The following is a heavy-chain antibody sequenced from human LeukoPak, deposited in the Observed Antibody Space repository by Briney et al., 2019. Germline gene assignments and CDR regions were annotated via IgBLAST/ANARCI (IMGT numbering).Heavy chain of an antibody. D-gene: IGHD6-6*01. CDR1: GYTFTSYY. Sequence: GASVKVSCKASGYTFTSYYMHWVRQAPGQGLEWMGIINPSGGSTSYAQKFQGRVTMTRDTSTSTVYMELSSLRSEDTAVYYCARGKIAARRGYNWFDPWGQGTLVTVSS. J-gene: IGHJ5*02. CDR2: INPSGGST. CDR3: ARGKIAARRGYNWFDP. V-gene: IGHV1-46*01.